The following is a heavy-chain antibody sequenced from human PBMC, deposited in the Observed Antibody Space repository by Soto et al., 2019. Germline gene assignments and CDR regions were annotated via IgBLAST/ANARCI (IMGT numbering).Heavy chain of an antibody. V-gene: IGHV4-61*01. CDR2: IYYSGST. D-gene: IGHD3-3*01. CDR1: GGSVSSGSYY. J-gene: IGHJ6*02. CDR3: ARDYDFWSGYYTYYYYGMDV. Sequence: KTSETLSLTCTVSGGSVSSGSYYWSWIRQPPGKGLGWIGYIYYSGSTNYNPSLKSRVTISVDTSKNQFSLKLSSVTAADTAVYYCARDYDFWSGYYTYYYYGMDVWGQGTTVTVSS.